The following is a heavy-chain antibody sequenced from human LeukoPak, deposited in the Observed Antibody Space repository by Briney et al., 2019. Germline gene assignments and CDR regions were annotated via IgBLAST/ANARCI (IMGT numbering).Heavy chain of an antibody. D-gene: IGHD3-10*01. Sequence: GGSLRLSCAASGFTLSTYSMNCVRQSPGKRRECVSSIATSSDYIYYGGCLKGRFTISRDNAKNSLYLHMNSLGPDDPAVYYCARGRSITILRGVAISDGFDIWGQGTKVAVS. J-gene: IGHJ3*02. V-gene: IGHV3-21*06. CDR3: ARGRSITILRGVAISDGFDI. CDR2: IATSSDYI. CDR1: GFTLSTYS.